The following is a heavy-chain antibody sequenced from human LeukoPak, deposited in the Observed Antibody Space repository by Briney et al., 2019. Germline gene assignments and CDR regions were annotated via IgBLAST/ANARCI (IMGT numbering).Heavy chain of an antibody. CDR2: ISGSGGST. CDR1: GFTFSRYA. D-gene: IGHD6-13*01. CDR3: ANVIIVAAGYEYFQH. Sequence: GGSLRLSCAGSGFTFSRYAMSWVRQAPGKGLEWVSAISGSGGSTYYADSVKGRFTISRDNSKNTLYLQMNSLRAEDTAVYYCANVIIVAAGYEYFQHWGQGTLVSVSS. V-gene: IGHV3-23*01. J-gene: IGHJ1*01.